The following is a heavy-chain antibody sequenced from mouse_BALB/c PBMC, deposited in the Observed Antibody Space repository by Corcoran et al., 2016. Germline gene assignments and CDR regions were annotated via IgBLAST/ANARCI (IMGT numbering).Heavy chain of an antibody. CDR3: ARYGNYDYAMDY. Sequence: QVQLQQSGAELVRPGTSVKVSCKASGYAFTNYLIEWVKQRPGQGLEWIGVINPGSGGTNYNEKLKGKATLTADKSSSTAYMQLSSLTSDDSAVYFCARYGNYDYAMDYWGQGTSVTVSS. V-gene: IGHV1-54*01. CDR2: INPGSGGT. D-gene: IGHD2-10*02. J-gene: IGHJ4*01. CDR1: GYAFTNYL.